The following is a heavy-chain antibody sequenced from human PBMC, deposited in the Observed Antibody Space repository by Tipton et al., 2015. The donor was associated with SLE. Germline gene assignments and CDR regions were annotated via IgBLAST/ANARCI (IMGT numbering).Heavy chain of an antibody. CDR3: ARRTMVVAANGMDV. CDR2: INHSGST. CDR1: GGSSSGYY. J-gene: IGHJ6*02. Sequence: TLSLTCAVYGGSSSGYYWSWIRQPPGKGLEWIGEINHSGSTNYNPSLKSRVTISVDTSKNQFSLKLSSATAADTAVYYCARRTMVVAANGMDVWGQGTTVTVSS. D-gene: IGHD2-15*01. V-gene: IGHV4-34*01.